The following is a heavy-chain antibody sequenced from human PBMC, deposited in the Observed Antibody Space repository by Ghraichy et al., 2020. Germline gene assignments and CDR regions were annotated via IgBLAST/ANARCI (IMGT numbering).Heavy chain of an antibody. V-gene: IGHV3-23*01. CDR2: ISGSSANI. J-gene: IGHJ4*02. D-gene: IGHD4-23*01. CDR3: AKGQSRATAITPLDY. CDR1: GFTFSSYA. Sequence: GESLRLSCVASGFTFSSYAMIWVRQAPGKGLEWVSVISGSSANIYYADSLEGRFIISRDNSKNTVYLQMNSLRAEDTAVYYCAKGQSRATAITPLDYWGQGTLVNVSS.